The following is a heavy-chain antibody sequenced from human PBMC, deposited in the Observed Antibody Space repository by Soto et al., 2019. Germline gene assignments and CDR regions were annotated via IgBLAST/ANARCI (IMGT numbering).Heavy chain of an antibody. CDR3: ARDKGYCSDTSCPDFDY. V-gene: IGHV1-69*08. Sequence: QVQLVQSGAEVKKPGSSVKVSCKASGGTLSSYTFSWVRQAPGQGLEWMGKVIPNLGVTNYSKTFEGRFTVVGDTSTSTAYMELNSLSYEDSAVYCCARDKGYCSDTSCPDFDYWGQGTLVTVSS. CDR1: GGTLSSYT. CDR2: VIPNLGVT. D-gene: IGHD2-15*01. J-gene: IGHJ4*02.